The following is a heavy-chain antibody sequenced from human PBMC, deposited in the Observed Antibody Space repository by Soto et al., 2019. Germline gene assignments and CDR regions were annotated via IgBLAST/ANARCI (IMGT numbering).Heavy chain of an antibody. V-gene: IGHV4-4*07. Sequence: PSETLSLTCNVSGGSISKFYWAWIRKTAGNGLEWMGRVYATGTTDYNPSLRSRVAMSVDISKKTFSLRLRSVTGADSGVYYCVRDRSKSLRDWFDPWGQGILVTVS. CDR2: VYATGTT. CDR3: VRDRSKSLRDWFDP. J-gene: IGHJ5*02. CDR1: GGSISKFY.